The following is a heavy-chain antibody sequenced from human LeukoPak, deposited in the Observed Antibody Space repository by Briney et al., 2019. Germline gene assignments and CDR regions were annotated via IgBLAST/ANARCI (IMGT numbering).Heavy chain of an antibody. D-gene: IGHD2-15*01. Sequence: GGSLRLSCAASGFTFSSYSMNWVRQAPGKGLEWVSSISSSSSYIYYANSVKGRFTISRDNAKNSLYLQMNSLRAEDTAVYYCAREGEMVAATGYAFDIWGQGTMVTVSS. CDR1: GFTFSSYS. J-gene: IGHJ3*02. CDR3: AREGEMVAATGYAFDI. V-gene: IGHV3-21*01. CDR2: ISSSSSYI.